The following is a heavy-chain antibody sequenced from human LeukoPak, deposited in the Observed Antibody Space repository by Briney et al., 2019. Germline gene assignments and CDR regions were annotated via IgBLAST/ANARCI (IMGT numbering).Heavy chain of an antibody. CDR3: ARDGFRVTTTFTYYFYYCVDV. D-gene: IGHD4-11*01. CDR1: GYRFTGYH. CDR2: INPHTGAT. J-gene: IGHJ6*03. V-gene: IGHV1-2*02. Sequence: ASVKVSCKASGYRFTGYHIHWVRQAPGQGLEWMGWINPHTGATNYAQKFQGRVTMTRDTSVSTASMELNRLKSDDTAVYYCARDGFRVTTTFTYYFYYCVDVWGEGTTVTASS.